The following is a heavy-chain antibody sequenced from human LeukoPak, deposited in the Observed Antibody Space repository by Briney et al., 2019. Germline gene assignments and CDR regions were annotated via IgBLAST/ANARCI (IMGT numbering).Heavy chain of an antibody. D-gene: IGHD2-21*01. CDR1: GFTFSGAG. J-gene: IGHJ4*02. CDR3: ATRDSD. CDR2: IKTKANNYAT. V-gene: IGHV3-73*01. Sequence: GGSLRLSCAASGFTFSGAGMHWVRQASGKGLEWIGQIKTKANNYATQYAASVKGRFTISRDDSKNTAYLQMNSLKTEDTAMYYCATRDSDWGQGTLVTVSS.